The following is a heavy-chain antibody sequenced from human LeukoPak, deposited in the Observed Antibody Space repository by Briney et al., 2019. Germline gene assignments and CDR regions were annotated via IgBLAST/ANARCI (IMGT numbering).Heavy chain of an antibody. Sequence: GGSLRIPCAASGFPFSRYSMNWVRQAPGQGLEWVSSITSSSGYIHYADSVKGRFTISRDNAKNSLYLQMNSLRAEDTAVYYCAREITSSSSFDSWGQGTLVTVSS. CDR1: GFPFSRYS. J-gene: IGHJ4*02. D-gene: IGHD6-6*01. CDR2: ITSSSGYI. CDR3: AREITSSSSFDS. V-gene: IGHV3-21*01.